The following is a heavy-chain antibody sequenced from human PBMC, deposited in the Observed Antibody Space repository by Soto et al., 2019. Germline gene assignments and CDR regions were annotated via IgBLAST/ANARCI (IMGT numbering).Heavy chain of an antibody. CDR2: ISWNSGSI. D-gene: IGHD3-10*01. Sequence: GGSLRLSCAASGFTFDDYAMHWVRQAPGKGLEWVSGISWNSGSIGYADSVKGRFTISRDNAKNSLYLQMNSLRAEDTALYYCAPEGITMVRGVIVPFDYWGQGTLVTVSS. CDR1: GFTFDDYA. V-gene: IGHV3-9*01. J-gene: IGHJ4*02. CDR3: APEGITMVRGVIVPFDY.